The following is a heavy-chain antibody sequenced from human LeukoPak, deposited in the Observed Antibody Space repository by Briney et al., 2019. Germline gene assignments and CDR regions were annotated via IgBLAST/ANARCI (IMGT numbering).Heavy chain of an antibody. J-gene: IGHJ6*04. CDR1: GFTFSSYA. CDR3: ARDLTGVGDV. D-gene: IGHD3-9*01. V-gene: IGHV3-64*01. CDR2: ITSNGGST. Sequence: PGGSLRLSCAASGFTFSSYALHWVRQAPGKGLEYVSSITSNGGSTYYANSVKDRFTISRDNSKNTLYLQMGGLRTEDMAVYYCARDLTGVGDVWGKGTTVTVSS.